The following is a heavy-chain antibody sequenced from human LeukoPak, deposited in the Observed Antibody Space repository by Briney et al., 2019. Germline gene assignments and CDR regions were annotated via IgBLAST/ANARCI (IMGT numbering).Heavy chain of an antibody. V-gene: IGHV1-3*01. CDR3: ARDQSIAAAEGNWFDP. D-gene: IGHD6-13*01. CDR1: GYTFTSYA. Sequence: ASVKVSCKASGYTFTSYAMHWVRQAPGQRLEWMGWINAGNGNTKYSQKFQGRVTITRDTSASTAYMELSSLRSEDTAVYYCARDQSIAAAEGNWFDPWGQGTLVTVSS. CDR2: INAGNGNT. J-gene: IGHJ5*02.